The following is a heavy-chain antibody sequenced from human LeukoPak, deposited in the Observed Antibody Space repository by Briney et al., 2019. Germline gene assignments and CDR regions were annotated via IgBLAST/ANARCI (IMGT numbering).Heavy chain of an antibody. CDR3: ARSPFGAYFDY. J-gene: IGHJ4*02. CDR1: GFTLSSYW. V-gene: IGHV3-7*01. Sequence: GGSLRLSCAASGFTLSSYWISWVRQAPGKGLEWVANIKQDGSEKYYVDSVKGRFTISRDNAKNSLYLQMNSLRAEDTAVYYCARSPFGAYFDYWGQGTLVTVSS. D-gene: IGHD3-3*01. CDR2: IKQDGSEK.